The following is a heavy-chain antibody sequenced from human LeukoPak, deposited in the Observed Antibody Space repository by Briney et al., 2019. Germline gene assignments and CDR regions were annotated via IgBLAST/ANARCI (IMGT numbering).Heavy chain of an antibody. J-gene: IGHJ4*02. Sequence: GGSLRLSCAASGFTFSSYGMHWVRQAPGKGLEWVAFIRYDGSNKYYADSVKGRFTISRDNSKNTLYLQMNSLRAEDTAVYYCAKSARGTMVRDGGLSFGYWGQGTLVTVSS. CDR1: GFTFSSYG. D-gene: IGHD3-10*01. CDR3: AKSARGTMVRDGGLSFGY. V-gene: IGHV3-30*02. CDR2: IRYDGSNK.